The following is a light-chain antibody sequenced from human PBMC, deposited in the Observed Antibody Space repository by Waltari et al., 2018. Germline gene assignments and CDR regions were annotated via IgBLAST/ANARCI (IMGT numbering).Light chain of an antibody. CDR1: QSVGTD. V-gene: IGKV3-15*01. CDR2: HAS. J-gene: IGKJ1*01. Sequence: EIVMPQSPATLSVSPGDSATLSCRASQSVGTDLAWFQQKPGQAPRLLIYHASTRATGIPARFSGSGSGTEFTLTISSLQSEDFAVYYCQQYNKWPPWTFGQGTTVDIK. CDR3: QQYNKWPPWT.